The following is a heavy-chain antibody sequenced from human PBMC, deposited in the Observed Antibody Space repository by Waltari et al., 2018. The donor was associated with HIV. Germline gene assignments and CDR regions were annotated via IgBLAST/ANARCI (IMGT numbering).Heavy chain of an antibody. D-gene: IGHD3-9*01. CDR1: GGSITSGDYY. J-gene: IGHJ2*01. CDR2: VYTSGSA. V-gene: IGHV4-61*02. Sequence: QVQLQESGPGLVKPSQTLSLTCTVSGGSITSGDYYWTWIRQPAGKGLEWIGRVYTSGSANYNPSLRSRVTMSLDTSKNQFSLKLTSVTAADTAVYYCARGLDILTGHYHWFLEVWGRGTLVTVSS. CDR3: ARGLDILTGHYHWFLEV.